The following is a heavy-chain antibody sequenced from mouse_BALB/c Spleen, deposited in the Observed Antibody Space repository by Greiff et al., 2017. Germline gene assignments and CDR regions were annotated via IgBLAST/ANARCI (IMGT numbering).Heavy chain of an antibody. D-gene: IGHD2-4*01. CDR1: GFTFSSYT. J-gene: IGHJ2*01. CDR3: TRPSYDYDEEAYFDY. Sequence: EVKVVESGGGLVKPGGSLKLSCAASGFTFSSYTMSWVRQTPEKRLEWVATISSGGSYTYYPDSVKGRFTISRDNAKNTLYLQMSSLKSEDTAMYYCTRPSYDYDEEAYFDYWGQGTTLTVSS. V-gene: IGHV5-6-4*01. CDR2: ISSGGSYT.